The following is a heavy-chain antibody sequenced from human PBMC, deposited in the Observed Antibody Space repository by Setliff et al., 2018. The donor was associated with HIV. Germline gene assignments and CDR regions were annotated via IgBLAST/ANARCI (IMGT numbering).Heavy chain of an antibody. CDR1: SGSISGYY. J-gene: IGHJ4*02. D-gene: IGHD2-2*01. V-gene: IGHV4-59*01. CDR3: ARTRGRAPASYYFDN. CDR2: VSYSGST. Sequence: SETLSLTCRVSSGSISGYYWSWVRQPPGRGLEWIGYVSYSGSTSYNPSLNSRVTMSVDTSRDQFSLKLSSVTAADTAVYYCARTRGRAPASYYFDNWGQGRLVTVSS.